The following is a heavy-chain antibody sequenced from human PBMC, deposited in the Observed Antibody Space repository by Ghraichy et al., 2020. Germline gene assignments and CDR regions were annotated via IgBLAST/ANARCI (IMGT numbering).Heavy chain of an antibody. CDR2: IYYGGST. Sequence: SETLSLTCTVSGGSISPHYWSWIRQPPGKGLEWIGYIYYGGSTTYNPSLKSRVTISIDTSKNQFSLKLSSVTAADTAVYYCARTSYYGSGDYWGQGTLVTVSS. CDR3: ARTSYYGSGDY. CDR1: GGSISPHY. V-gene: IGHV4-59*11. J-gene: IGHJ4*02. D-gene: IGHD3-10*01.